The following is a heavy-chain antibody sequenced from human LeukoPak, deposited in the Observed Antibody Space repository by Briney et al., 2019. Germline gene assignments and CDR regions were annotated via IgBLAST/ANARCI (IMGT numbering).Heavy chain of an antibody. J-gene: IGHJ6*03. Sequence: SETLSLTCAVYGGSFSNYYWSWIRQPPGKGLEWIGEINDSGRTNYNPSLMSRVTVSVDTSKNQFSPRLTSVTATDTAVYYCARRWNYGRNYYIDVWGNGATVSVSS. CDR3: ARRWNYGRNYYIDV. V-gene: IGHV4-34*01. CDR1: GGSFSNYY. D-gene: IGHD1-7*01. CDR2: INDSGRT.